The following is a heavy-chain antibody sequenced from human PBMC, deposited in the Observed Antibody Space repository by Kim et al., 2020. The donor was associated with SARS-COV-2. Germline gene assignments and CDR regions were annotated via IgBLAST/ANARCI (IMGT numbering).Heavy chain of an antibody. D-gene: IGHD3-16*02. J-gene: IGHJ4*02. Sequence: GGSLRLSCAASGFTFSSYWMSWVRQAPGKGLEWVANIKQDGSEKYYVDSVKGRFTISRDNAKNSLYLQMNSLRAEDTAVYYCARVGLTNMITFGGVIVSYYFDYWGQGTLVTVSS. CDR2: IKQDGSEK. CDR1: GFTFSSYW. V-gene: IGHV3-7*01. CDR3: ARVGLTNMITFGGVIVSYYFDY.